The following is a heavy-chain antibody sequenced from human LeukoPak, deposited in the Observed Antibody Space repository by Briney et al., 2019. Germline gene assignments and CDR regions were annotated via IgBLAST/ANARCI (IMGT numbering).Heavy chain of an antibody. D-gene: IGHD6-19*01. J-gene: IGHJ4*02. CDR2: IRSDGSDK. CDR3: AKSQVTGWYDFDY. Sequence: GGSLRLSCAASGFTFSSYGMNWVRQAPGKGLEWVASIRSDGSDKKYADSVKGQFTISRDNPKSTLNLQMNSLRPEDTAVYYCAKSQVTGWYDFDYWGQGTLVIVSS. CDR1: GFTFSSYG. V-gene: IGHV3-30*02.